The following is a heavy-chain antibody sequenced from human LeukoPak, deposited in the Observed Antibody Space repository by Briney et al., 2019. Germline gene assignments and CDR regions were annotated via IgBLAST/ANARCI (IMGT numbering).Heavy chain of an antibody. CDR2: ILHSGTT. Sequence: SETLSLTCAVYGGSFSDYNWSWIRQPPGKGLEWIGEILHSGTTNYIPSLKSRLTMTVDTSKNQFSLLLNSVTAADTAVYYCARGRGIVVEAAGYYYLYMDVWGKGSTVTVSS. J-gene: IGHJ6*03. CDR1: GGSFSDYN. CDR3: ARGRGIVVEAAGYYYLYMDV. V-gene: IGHV4-34*01. D-gene: IGHD2-2*01.